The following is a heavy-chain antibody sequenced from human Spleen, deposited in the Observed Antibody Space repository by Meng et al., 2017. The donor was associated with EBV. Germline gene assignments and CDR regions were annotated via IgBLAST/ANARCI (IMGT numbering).Heavy chain of an antibody. J-gene: IGHJ4*02. CDR1: GFTFSRYG. CDR2: IWYDGSKT. D-gene: IGHD2-15*01. CDR3: VGSGVVVATLDF. Sequence: QVPVVDSGGGVVQPGRSLRLSCAASGFTFSRYGMHWVRQAPGKGLEWVAVIWYDGSKTYYAESVEGRFTISRDNSKNTLYLQMNSLRVEDTGVYYCVGSGVVVATLDFWGQGTLVTVSS. V-gene: IGHV3-33*01.